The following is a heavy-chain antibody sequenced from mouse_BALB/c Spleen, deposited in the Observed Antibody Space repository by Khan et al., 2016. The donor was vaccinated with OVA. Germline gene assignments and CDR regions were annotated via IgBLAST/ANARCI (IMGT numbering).Heavy chain of an antibody. CDR3: ARSDGYYGRGAMDY. CDR2: ISSGGTYT. J-gene: IGHJ4*01. D-gene: IGHD2-3*01. CDR1: GFTLSRYA. Sequence: EVELVEPGGGLVKPGGSLKVSCAVSGFTLSRYAMSWVRQTPEKRLEWVATISSGGTYTYYPDSVKGRFTISRDNAENTLYLQMSSLRSEDTAMYYCARSDGYYGRGAMDYWGQGTSVTVSS. V-gene: IGHV5-9-3*01.